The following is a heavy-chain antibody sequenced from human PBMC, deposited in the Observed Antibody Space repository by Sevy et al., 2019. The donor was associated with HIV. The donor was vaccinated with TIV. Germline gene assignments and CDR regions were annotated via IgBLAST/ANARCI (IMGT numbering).Heavy chain of an antibody. Sequence: GGSLRLSCAASGFIFNSYGMSWVRQAPGKGMEWVSGISGSGGSIYYADSVKGRFTISRDNFKNTLYLQMNSLSAEDTAVYYCRGVGTTTNFDYWGQGTLVTVSS. J-gene: IGHJ4*02. CDR3: RGVGTTTNFDY. D-gene: IGHD1-26*01. CDR1: GFIFNSYG. CDR2: ISGSGGSI. V-gene: IGHV3-23*01.